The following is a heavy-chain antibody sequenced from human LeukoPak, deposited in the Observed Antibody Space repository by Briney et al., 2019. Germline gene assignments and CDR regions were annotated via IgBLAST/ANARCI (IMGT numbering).Heavy chain of an antibody. CDR1: GYTFTGYY. CDR2: ISAYNGNT. J-gene: IGHJ5*02. CDR3: ARDRVVVAARGWFDP. V-gene: IGHV1-18*04. D-gene: IGHD2-15*01. Sequence: ASVTVSCKASGYTFTGYYMHWVRQAPGQGLEWMGWISAYNGNTNYAQKLQGRVTMTTDTSTSTAYMELRSLRSDDTAVYYCARDRVVVAARGWFDPWGQGTLVTVSS.